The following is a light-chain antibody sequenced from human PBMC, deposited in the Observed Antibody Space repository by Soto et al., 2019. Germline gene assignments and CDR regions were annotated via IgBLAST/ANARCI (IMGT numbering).Light chain of an antibody. V-gene: IGKV3-20*01. J-gene: IGKJ1*01. CDR1: QRVSSSY. Sequence: EIVLTQSPGTLSSSPGQRATLSCRASQRVSSSYLAWYQQKPGQAPRLLIYGASSRATGIPVRFQGSGSGTDFTLTNSRLEPEEFAVYYCQRYGSSPRTFVQGTKVEIK. CDR3: QRYGSSPRT. CDR2: GAS.